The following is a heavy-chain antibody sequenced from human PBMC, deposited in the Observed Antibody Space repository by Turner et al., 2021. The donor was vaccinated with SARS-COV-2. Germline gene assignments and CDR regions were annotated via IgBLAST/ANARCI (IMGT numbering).Heavy chain of an antibody. CDR3: ARAPLPLSF. V-gene: IGHV1-3*03. D-gene: IGHD3-10*01. J-gene: IGHJ4*02. CDR1: GFTFITYV. Sequence: SVQISCKTSGFTFITYVIHWVRQAPGQRPEWLGSMNGGNGRTEYAEEFKGSVTMTRDTSANTAYMELSCLKSEDVALYYCARAPLPLSFWGQGTLVTVSS. CDR2: MNGGNGRT.